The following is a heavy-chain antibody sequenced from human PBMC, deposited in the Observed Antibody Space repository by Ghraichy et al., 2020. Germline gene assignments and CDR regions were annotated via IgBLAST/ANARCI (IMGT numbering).Heavy chain of an antibody. CDR1: GFTFSSYG. Sequence: GGSLRLSCAASGFTFSSYGMHWVRQAPGKGLEWVAVIWYDGSNKYYADSVKGRFTISRDNSKNTLYLQMNSLRAEDTAVYYCARVGFRIAVGPGDAFDIWGQGTMVTVSS. V-gene: IGHV3-33*01. D-gene: IGHD6-19*01. CDR2: IWYDGSNK. CDR3: ARVGFRIAVGPGDAFDI. J-gene: IGHJ3*02.